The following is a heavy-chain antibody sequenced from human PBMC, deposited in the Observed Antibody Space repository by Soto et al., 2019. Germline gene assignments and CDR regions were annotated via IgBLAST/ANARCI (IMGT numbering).Heavy chain of an antibody. CDR3: ARHTCSGGSCYSGVYYYYGMDV. Sequence: SAEVSCKESGGTLGSYSISWVRQDTGQGLEWMGGIIPIFGTANYSQKFQGRVTITADESSSTAYMQQSSLRSEDTAVYYCARHTCSGGSCYSGVYYYYGMDVWGQGTTVPGSS. CDR1: GGTLGSYS. CDR2: IIPIFGTA. V-gene: IGHV1-69*13. D-gene: IGHD2-15*01. J-gene: IGHJ6*02.